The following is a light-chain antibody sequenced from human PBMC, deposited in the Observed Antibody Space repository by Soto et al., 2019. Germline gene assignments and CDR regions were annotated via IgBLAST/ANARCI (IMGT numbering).Light chain of an antibody. CDR1: RSDTGGYNY. Sequence: ALTQPASVSGSPGQSITISCTGTRSDTGGYNYVSWYQQHPGKAPKLIIYEVTNRPSGVSHRFSGSKSGDTASLTISGLQAEDEADYYCSSYRSTSTYVFGTGTKVTVL. CDR3: SSYRSTSTYV. CDR2: EVT. J-gene: IGLJ1*01. V-gene: IGLV2-14*01.